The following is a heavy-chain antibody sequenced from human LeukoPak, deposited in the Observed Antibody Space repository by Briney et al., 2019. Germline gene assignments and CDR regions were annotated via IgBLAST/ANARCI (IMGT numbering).Heavy chain of an antibody. Sequence: GGSLRLSCAASGFTFSSYAMSWVRQAPGKGLEWVSAISGSGGSTYYADSVKGRFTISRDNSKNTLYLQMNSLRAEDTAVYYCAKGPSRKHIVVVTATPFDYWGQGTLVTVSS. CDR2: ISGSGGST. CDR1: GFTFSSYA. D-gene: IGHD2-21*02. J-gene: IGHJ4*02. V-gene: IGHV3-23*01. CDR3: AKGPSRKHIVVVTATPFDY.